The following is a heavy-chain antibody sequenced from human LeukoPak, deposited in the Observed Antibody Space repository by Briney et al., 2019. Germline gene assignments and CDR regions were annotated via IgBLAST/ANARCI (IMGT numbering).Heavy chain of an antibody. J-gene: IGHJ2*01. D-gene: IGHD5-18*01. CDR2: IIPIFGTA. CDR1: GGTFSSYA. V-gene: IGHV1-69*13. Sequence: SVKVSCKASGGTFSSYAISWVRQAPGQGLEWMGGIIPIFGTANYAQKFQGRVTIAADESTSTAYMELSSLRSEDTAVYYCARVIVQDVDTAGDFDLWGRGTLVTVSS. CDR3: ARVIVQDVDTAGDFDL.